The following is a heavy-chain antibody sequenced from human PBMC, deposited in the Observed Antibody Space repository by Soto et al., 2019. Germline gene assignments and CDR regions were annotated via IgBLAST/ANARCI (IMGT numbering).Heavy chain of an antibody. V-gene: IGHV4-39*01. D-gene: IGHD3-22*01. Sequence: QLQLQESGPGLVKPSETLSLTCTVSGGSISSSSYYWGWIRQPPGKGLEWIGSIYYSGSTYYNPSLKGRVTISVDTSKNQFSLKLSSVTAADTAVYYCARAPYYYDSSGYLDYWGQGTLVTVSS. CDR1: GGSISSSSYY. CDR2: IYYSGST. CDR3: ARAPYYYDSSGYLDY. J-gene: IGHJ4*02.